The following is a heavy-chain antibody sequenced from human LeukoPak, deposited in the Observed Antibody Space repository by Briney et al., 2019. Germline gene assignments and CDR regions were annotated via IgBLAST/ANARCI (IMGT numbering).Heavy chain of an antibody. J-gene: IGHJ4*02. D-gene: IGHD5-18*01. V-gene: IGHV4-61*02. CDR3: VRRRYNYGFDS. CDR1: GGSISSGSYY. CDR2: IYTSGST. Sequence: PSETLSLTCTVSGGSISSGSYYWSWIRQPAGKGLEWIGRIYTSGSTNYNPSLKSRVTMSVDKSKNQFSLKLSSVTAADTAVFYCVRRRYNYGFDSWGQGSLVTVSS.